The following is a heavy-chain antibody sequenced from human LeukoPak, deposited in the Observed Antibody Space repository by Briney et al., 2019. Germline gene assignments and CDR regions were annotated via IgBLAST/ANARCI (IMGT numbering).Heavy chain of an antibody. CDR3: ARTSSGWIGDYDY. J-gene: IGHJ4*02. CDR1: GYTFTGYY. V-gene: IGHV1-2*02. CDR2: INPNSGGT. Sequence: ASVKVSCKASGYTFTGYYMHWVRQAPGQGLEWMGWINPNSGGTNYAQKFQGRVTMTRDTSISTAYMELSRLRSDDTAVYYCARTSSGWIGDYDYWGQGTLVTVSS. D-gene: IGHD6-19*01.